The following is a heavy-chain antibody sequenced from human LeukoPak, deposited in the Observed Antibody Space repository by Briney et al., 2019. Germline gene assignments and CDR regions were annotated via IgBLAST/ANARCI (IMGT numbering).Heavy chain of an antibody. CDR1: GGSISSSSYY. CDR3: ARLSGGTQWLAPFDY. D-gene: IGHD6-19*01. J-gene: IGHJ4*02. CDR2: IYYSGST. V-gene: IGHV4-39*01. Sequence: SETLSLSCTVSGGSISSSSYYWGWIRQPPGKGLEWIGTIYYSGSTYYNASLKSRLTISVDTSKNQFSLKLSSMTAADTAVYYCARLSGGTQWLAPFDYWGQGTLVTVSS.